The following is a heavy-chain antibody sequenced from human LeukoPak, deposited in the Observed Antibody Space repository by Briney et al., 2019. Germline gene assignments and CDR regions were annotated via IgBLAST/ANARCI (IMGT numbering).Heavy chain of an antibody. CDR2: INPNSGGT. CDR3: AREGTVTTQFNYYYYMDV. V-gene: IGHV1-2*02. CDR1: GYTFTGYN. Sequence: ASVKVSCKASGYTFTGYNMHWVRQAPGQGLEGMGWINPNSGGTNYAQKFQGRVTMTRDTSISTAYMELSRLRSDDTAVYYCAREGTVTTQFNYYYYMDVWGKGTTVTVSS. J-gene: IGHJ6*03. D-gene: IGHD4-17*01.